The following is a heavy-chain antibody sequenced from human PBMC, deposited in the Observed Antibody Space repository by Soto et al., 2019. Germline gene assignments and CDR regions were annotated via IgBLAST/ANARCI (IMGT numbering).Heavy chain of an antibody. J-gene: IGHJ4*02. Sequence: QVQLVESGGDVVQPGRSLRLSCAASGFTFSNYGMHWARQAPGKGLEWVAAILYDGSNEYYADSVKGRFTISRDNSKNTLYLQMNSLRAEDTAVYYCAGVTYYFDYCGPVTLVTVSS. CDR1: GFTFSNYG. V-gene: IGHV3-33*01. CDR3: AGVTYYFDY. D-gene: IGHD2-21*02. CDR2: ILYDGSNE.